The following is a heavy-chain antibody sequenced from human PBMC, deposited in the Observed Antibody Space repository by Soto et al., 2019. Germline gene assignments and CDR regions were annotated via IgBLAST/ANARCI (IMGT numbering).Heavy chain of an antibody. CDR1: GFTFSSYG. Sequence: QVQLVESGGGVVQPGRSLRLSCAASGFTFSSYGMHWVRQAPGKGLEWVAVISYDGSNKYYADSVKGRFTISRDNSKNTLYLQMNSLRAEDTAVYYCAKDLYAGGNYYYWGQGTLVTVSS. CDR2: ISYDGSNK. J-gene: IGHJ4*02. CDR3: AKDLYAGGNYYY. D-gene: IGHD1-7*01. V-gene: IGHV3-30*18.